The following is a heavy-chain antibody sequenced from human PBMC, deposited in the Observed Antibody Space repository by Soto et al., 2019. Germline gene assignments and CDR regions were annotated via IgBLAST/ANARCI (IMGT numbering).Heavy chain of an antibody. J-gene: IGHJ4*02. CDR2: IYYSGSA. D-gene: IGHD3-3*01. CDR3: ARGGDDFWSGYYY. Sequence: SETLSLTCTVSGGSISGGDYYWSWIRQPPGKGLEWVGYIYYSGSAYYNPSLKSRVTISVDTSKNQFSLKLSSVTAADTAVYYCARGGDDFWSGYYYWGQGTLVTVSS. V-gene: IGHV4-30-4*02. CDR1: GGSISGGDYY.